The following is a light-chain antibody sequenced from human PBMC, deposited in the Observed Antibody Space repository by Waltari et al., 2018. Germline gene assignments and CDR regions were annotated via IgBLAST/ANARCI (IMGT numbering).Light chain of an antibody. CDR1: SGHSSNV. CDR3: QTGGHGTWV. J-gene: IGLJ3*02. V-gene: IGLV4-69*01. Sequence: QLVVTQSPSASAPLGASVKLTCTLSSGHSSNVIAWLQQRPEKGPRYLMKVNSDGSHSKGDEIPDRFSGSSAGAGRYLTIASRQSDDEADYYCQTGGHGTWVFGGGTKLTVL. CDR2: VNSDGSH.